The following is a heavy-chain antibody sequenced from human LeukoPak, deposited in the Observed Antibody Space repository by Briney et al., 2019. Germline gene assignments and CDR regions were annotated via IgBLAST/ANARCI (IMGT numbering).Heavy chain of an antibody. D-gene: IGHD6-19*01. Sequence: PPETLSLTCAVYGGSFSGYYWSWIRQPPGKGLEWIGEINHSGSTNYNPSLKSRVTISVDTSKNQFSLKLSSVTAADTAVYYCARVVSSGWHIYYYYYGMDVWGQGTTVTVSS. J-gene: IGHJ6*02. V-gene: IGHV4-34*01. CDR3: ARVVSSGWHIYYYYYGMDV. CDR2: INHSGST. CDR1: GGSFSGYY.